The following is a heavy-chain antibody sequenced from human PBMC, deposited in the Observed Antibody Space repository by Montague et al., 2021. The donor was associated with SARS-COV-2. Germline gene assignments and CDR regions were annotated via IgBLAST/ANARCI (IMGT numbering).Heavy chain of an antibody. J-gene: IGHJ4*02. CDR2: IYYSGST. V-gene: IGHV4-59*01. CDR1: GGSISSYY. Sequence: SETLSLTCTVSGGSISSYYWSWIRQPPGKGLEWIGYIYYSGSTNYNPSLKSRVTISVDTSKNQFSLKLSSVIAADTAVYYCARVDSLVSFDYWGQGTLVTVSS. CDR3: ARVDSLVSFDY. D-gene: IGHD2-2*03.